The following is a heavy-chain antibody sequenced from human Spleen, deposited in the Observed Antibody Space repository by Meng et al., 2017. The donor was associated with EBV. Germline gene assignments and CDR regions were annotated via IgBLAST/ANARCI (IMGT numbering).Heavy chain of an antibody. CDR2: ISNSGSTI. Sequence: VQLVESGGGLLKPCGSLALSCAASGFSLSDYYMSVIRQIPGKGLEWVSSISNSGSTINYADFVKGRFTISRDNAKNSLYLQMNSLRAEDTAVYYCARDRLEFLDYWGQGTLVTVSS. CDR3: ARDRLEFLDY. J-gene: IGHJ4*02. CDR1: GFSLSDYY. D-gene: IGHD1-1*01. V-gene: IGHV3-11*01.